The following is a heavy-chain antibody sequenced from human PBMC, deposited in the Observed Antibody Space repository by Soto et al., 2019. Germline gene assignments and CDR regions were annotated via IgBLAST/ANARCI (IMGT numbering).Heavy chain of an antibody. Sequence: SQTLALTCAISGDRVSSNSAAWNWIRQSPSRGLEWLGRTYYRSKWYNDYAVSVKSRITINPDTSKNQFSLQLNSVTPEDTAVYYCARENSGSYYIYYYYGMDVWGQGTTVTVSS. D-gene: IGHD1-26*01. V-gene: IGHV6-1*01. CDR3: ARENSGSYYIYYYYGMDV. J-gene: IGHJ6*02. CDR2: TYYRSKWYN. CDR1: GDRVSSNSAA.